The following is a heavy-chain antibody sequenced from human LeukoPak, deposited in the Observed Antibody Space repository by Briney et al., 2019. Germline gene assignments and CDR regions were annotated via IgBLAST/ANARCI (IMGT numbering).Heavy chain of an antibody. Sequence: GGSLRLSCAASGFTFSSYGMHWVRQAPGKGLEWVAFIRYDGSNKYYADSVKGRSTISRDNSKNTLYLQMNSLRAEDTAVYYCAKGAGITMIVVADFDYWGQGTLVTVSS. CDR3: AKGAGITMIVVADFDY. V-gene: IGHV3-30*02. CDR1: GFTFSSYG. CDR2: IRYDGSNK. J-gene: IGHJ4*02. D-gene: IGHD3-22*01.